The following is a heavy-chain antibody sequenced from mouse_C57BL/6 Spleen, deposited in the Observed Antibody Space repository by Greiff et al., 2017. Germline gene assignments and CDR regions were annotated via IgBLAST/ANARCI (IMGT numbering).Heavy chain of an antibody. Sequence: VQLQQSGPELVKPGASVKMSCKASGYTFTDYNMHWVKQSHGKSLEWIGYINPNNGGTSYNQKFKGKATLTVNKSSSTAYMELRSLTSEDSAVYYCARSRGSSPYYAMGYWGQGTSVTVSS. V-gene: IGHV1-22*01. CDR1: GYTFTDYN. CDR2: INPNNGGT. J-gene: IGHJ4*01. D-gene: IGHD1-1*01. CDR3: ARSRGSSPYYAMGY.